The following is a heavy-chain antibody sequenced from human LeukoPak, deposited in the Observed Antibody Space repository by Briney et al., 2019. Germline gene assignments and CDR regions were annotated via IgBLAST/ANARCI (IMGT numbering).Heavy chain of an antibody. CDR2: TYYRSKWYN. CDR1: GDSVSSNSAA. CDR3: ARGGSCSGGSCYFSAGPNAFDI. V-gene: IGHV6-1*01. J-gene: IGHJ3*02. D-gene: IGHD2-15*01. Sequence: SQTLSLTCAISGDSVSSNSAAWNWIRQSPSRGLEWLGRTYYRSKWYNDYAVSVKSRITINPDTSKNQFSLQLNSVTPEDTAVYYCARGGSCSGGSCYFSAGPNAFDIWGQGTMVTVSS.